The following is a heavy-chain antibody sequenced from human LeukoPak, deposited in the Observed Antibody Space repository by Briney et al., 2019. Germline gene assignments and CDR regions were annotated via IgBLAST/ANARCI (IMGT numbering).Heavy chain of an antibody. CDR3: TRQRYSSSPVDL. J-gene: IGHJ6*04. D-gene: IGHD6-6*01. CDR2: INWDGGSP. V-gene: IGHV3-20*04. CDR1: GFSFDDYG. Sequence: PGGSLRLSCAASGFSFDDYGMSWVRPAPGKGLVWVSGINWDGGSPGYADSVKGRFTISRDNAKNSLYLQMSSLRAEDTALYYCTRQRYSSSPVDLWGKGTTVTVSS.